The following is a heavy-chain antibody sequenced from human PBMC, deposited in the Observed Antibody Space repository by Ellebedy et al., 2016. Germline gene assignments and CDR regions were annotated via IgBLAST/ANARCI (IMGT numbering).Heavy chain of an antibody. CDR3: ARVDGYGYFDS. Sequence: SETLSLTCAVSGVTMSRGGYSWSWIRHPPGKGLEWIGNVYHTGSAYYNESLGSRLTISVDGSKNQFSLDLRSVTAADTAVYYCARVDGYGYFDSWGQGIRVTVSS. CDR2: VYHTGSA. J-gene: IGHJ4*02. D-gene: IGHD2-15*01. CDR1: GVTMSRGGYS. V-gene: IGHV4-30-2*01.